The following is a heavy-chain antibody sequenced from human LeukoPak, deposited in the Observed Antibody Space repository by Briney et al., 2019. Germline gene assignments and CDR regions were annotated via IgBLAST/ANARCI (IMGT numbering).Heavy chain of an antibody. J-gene: IGHJ4*02. CDR2: IYYSGST. D-gene: IGHD5-18*01. CDR3: ARLVDTARNYYFDY. Sequence: SETLSLTCTVSGGSVSSGSDYCSWIRQPPGKGLEWIRYIYYSGSTNYNPSLKSRVTISVDTSKNQFSLKLSSVTAADTAVYYCARLVDTARNYYFDYWGQGTLVTVSS. CDR1: GGSVSSGSDY. V-gene: IGHV4-61*01.